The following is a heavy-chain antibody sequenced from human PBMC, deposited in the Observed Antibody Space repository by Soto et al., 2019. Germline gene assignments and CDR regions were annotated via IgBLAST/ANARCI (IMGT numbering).Heavy chain of an antibody. CDR2: ISSTGATI. D-gene: IGHD3-10*01. CDR3: ALRFMVRGAFDP. CDR1: GFTFTAYY. V-gene: IGHV3-11*01. J-gene: IGHJ5*02. Sequence: QVRLVEAGGGLVKPGGSLRLSCAASGFTFTAYYMSWFRQAPGKGLEWVSQISSTGATIYYADSVKGRFTISRDNAENSLYLQMTSLRGEDTAMYYCALRFMVRGAFDPWGQGPLVTVSS.